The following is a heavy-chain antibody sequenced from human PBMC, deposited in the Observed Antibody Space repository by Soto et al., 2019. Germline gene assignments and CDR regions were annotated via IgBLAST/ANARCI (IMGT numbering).Heavy chain of an antibody. V-gene: IGHV4-4*09. Sequence: XXTLSLPCTVSGDSVRNQYWSWIRRPPGRGLEWIGYIYRSGSTKYNPSLKSRLTISVDTSKNQFSPKLSSVTAADTAVYYCARTLDYGHMDVWGKGTTVTVSS. J-gene: IGHJ6*03. D-gene: IGHD3-16*01. CDR1: GDSVRNQY. CDR3: ARTLDYGHMDV. CDR2: IYRSGST.